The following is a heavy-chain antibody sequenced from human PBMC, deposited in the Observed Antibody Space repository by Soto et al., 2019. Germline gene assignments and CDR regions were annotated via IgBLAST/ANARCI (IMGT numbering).Heavy chain of an antibody. D-gene: IGHD5-18*01. CDR2: ISSGSSI. CDR1: GFTFSSYS. J-gene: IGHJ4*02. Sequence: EVQLVESGGGLVQPGGSLRLSCAASGFTFSSYSMNWVLQAPGKGLEWVSYISSGSSIYYADSVKGRFTISRDNAKNSLYLQMNSLRDEDTAVYYCARDLGYGLFDYWGQGTLVTVSS. CDR3: ARDLGYGLFDY. V-gene: IGHV3-48*02.